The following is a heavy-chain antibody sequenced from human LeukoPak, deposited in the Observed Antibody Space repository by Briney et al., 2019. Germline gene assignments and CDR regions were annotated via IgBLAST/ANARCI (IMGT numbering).Heavy chain of an antibody. CDR3: ARHFRTSRAVRGVRYYYYYMDV. V-gene: IGHV3-21*01. CDR1: GFTFSSYS. D-gene: IGHD3-10*01. Sequence: PGGSLRLSCAASGFTFSSYSMNWVRQAPGKGLEWVSSISSSSSYIYYADSVKGRFTISRDNAKNSLYLQMNSLRAEDTAVYYCARHFRTSRAVRGVRYYYYYMDVWGKGTTVTISS. CDR2: ISSSSSYI. J-gene: IGHJ6*03.